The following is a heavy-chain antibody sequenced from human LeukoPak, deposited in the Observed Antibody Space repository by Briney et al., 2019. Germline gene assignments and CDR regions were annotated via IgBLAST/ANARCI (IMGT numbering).Heavy chain of an antibody. CDR2: IYYSGST. D-gene: IGHD5-18*01. CDR3: ARNVDTANFDY. J-gene: IGHJ4*02. CDR1: GGSISSYY. Sequence: PSETLSLTCTVSGGSISSYYWSWIRQPPGKGLEWIGYIYYSGSTNYNPSLKSRVTISVDTSKNQFSLKLSPVTAADTAVYYCARNVDTANFDYWGQGTLVTVSS. V-gene: IGHV4-59*01.